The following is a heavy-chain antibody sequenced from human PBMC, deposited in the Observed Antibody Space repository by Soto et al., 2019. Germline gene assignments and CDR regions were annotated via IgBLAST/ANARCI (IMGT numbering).Heavy chain of an antibody. V-gene: IGHV4-39*01. CDR2: IYYSGST. J-gene: IGHJ6*02. D-gene: IGHD3-3*01. CDR1: GGSISSSSYY. Sequence: SETLSLTCTVSGGSISSSSYYWSWIRQPPWKGLEWIGSIYYSGSTYYNPSLKSRVTISVDTSKNQFSLKLSSVTAADTAVYYCARQPQYYDFWSGYYPYYYYYGMDVWGQGXTVTVYS. CDR3: ARQPQYYDFWSGYYPYYYYYGMDV.